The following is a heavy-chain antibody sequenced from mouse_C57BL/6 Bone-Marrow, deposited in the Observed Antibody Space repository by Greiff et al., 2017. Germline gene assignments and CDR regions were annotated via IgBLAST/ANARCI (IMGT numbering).Heavy chain of an antibody. J-gene: IGHJ2*01. D-gene: IGHD2-1*01. Sequence: EVKLVESGGGLVQPGGSLRLSCAASGFTFTDYYMSWVRQPPGKALEWLGFISNKANGYTTEYSASVKGRFTISRDNSQSILYLQMNALRAEDSATYYCARWGGNYYFDYWGQGTTLTVSS. CDR3: ARWGGNYYFDY. CDR2: ISNKANGYTT. CDR1: GFTFTDYY. V-gene: IGHV7-3*01.